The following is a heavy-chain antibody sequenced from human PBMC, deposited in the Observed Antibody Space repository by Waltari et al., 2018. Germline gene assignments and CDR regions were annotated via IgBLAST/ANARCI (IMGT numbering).Heavy chain of an antibody. Sequence: QGQLVESGGGVVQPGRALRLSCADSGFTFPSHAFYWVRRAPGKGLQWVAVISYDGKNTYYANSVRGRFTISRDNSKNTIYLQMNSLRIEDTAVYYCARNGDRRYHYSYMDVWGKGTTVTVSS. V-gene: IGHV3-30*04. CDR3: ARNGDRRYHYSYMDV. J-gene: IGHJ6*03. D-gene: IGHD3-10*01. CDR2: ISYDGKNT. CDR1: GFTFPSHA.